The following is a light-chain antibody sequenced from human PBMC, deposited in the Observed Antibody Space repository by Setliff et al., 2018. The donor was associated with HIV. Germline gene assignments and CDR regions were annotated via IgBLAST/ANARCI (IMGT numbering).Light chain of an antibody. CDR3: QSYDSRLNGYV. V-gene: IGLV1-40*01. CDR1: SSNVGTGFG. Sequence: QSVLTQPPSVSGAPGQRVTIYCSGSSSNVGTGFGVQWYQQFPGAAPKLLIHDTNSRPSEVPVRSSGSKSGASASLAINGLEAEDGADYYCQSYDSRLNGYVFGTGTKVTVL. J-gene: IGLJ1*01. CDR2: DTN.